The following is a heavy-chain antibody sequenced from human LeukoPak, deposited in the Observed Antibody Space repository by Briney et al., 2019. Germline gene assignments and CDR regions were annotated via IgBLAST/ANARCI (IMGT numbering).Heavy chain of an antibody. Sequence: GASVKASCKASGYTFGSYDINWVRQATGQGLEWMGWMNPNSGSTGYAQKFQGRVSMTRNTSISTAYMELSSLRSEDTAVYYCARGKSSSWPDYWGQGTLVTVSS. CDR3: ARGKSSSWPDY. CDR1: GYTFGSYD. J-gene: IGHJ4*02. CDR2: MNPNSGST. V-gene: IGHV1-8*01. D-gene: IGHD6-13*01.